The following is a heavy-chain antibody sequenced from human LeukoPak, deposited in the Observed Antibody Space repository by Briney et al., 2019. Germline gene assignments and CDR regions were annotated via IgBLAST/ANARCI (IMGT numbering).Heavy chain of an antibody. D-gene: IGHD7-27*01. CDR1: GGSISSGGYY. V-gene: IGHV4-39*07. Sequence: PSETLSLTCTVSGGSISSGGYYWSWIRQPPGKGLEWIGEINHSGSTNYNPSLKSRVTISVDTSKNQFSLKLSSVTAADTAVYYCARGRELGAPDYWGQGTLVTVSS. CDR2: INHSGST. CDR3: ARGRELGAPDY. J-gene: IGHJ4*02.